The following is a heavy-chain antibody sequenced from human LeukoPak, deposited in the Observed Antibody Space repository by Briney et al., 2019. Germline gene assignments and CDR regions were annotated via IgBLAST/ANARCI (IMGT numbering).Heavy chain of an antibody. CDR2: IIPILGIA. D-gene: IGHD1-20*01. CDR1: GGTFTSYA. Sequence: SVKVSCKASGGTFTSYAISWVRQAPGQGLEWMGRIIPILGIANYAQKFQGRVTITADKSTSTAYMELSSLRSEDTAVYYCARSMTGSFDYWGQGTLVTVSS. CDR3: ARSMTGSFDY. J-gene: IGHJ4*02. V-gene: IGHV1-69*04.